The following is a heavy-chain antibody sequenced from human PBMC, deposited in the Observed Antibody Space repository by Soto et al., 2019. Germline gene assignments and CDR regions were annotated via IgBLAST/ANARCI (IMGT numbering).Heavy chain of an antibody. V-gene: IGHV3-23*01. CDR3: AKHIGTLTGTSDY. D-gene: IGHD4-17*01. CDR1: GFTFSSYG. CDR2: ISGRGSDT. J-gene: IGHJ4*02. Sequence: VQLLESGGGLVQPGGSLRVSCAASGFTFSSYGMSWVRQAPGKGLEWVSVISGRGSDTYYADSVKGRFTVSRDNSKNTLYLQMNSLRAEDTAVYFCAKHIGTLTGTSDYWGQGTLVTVSS.